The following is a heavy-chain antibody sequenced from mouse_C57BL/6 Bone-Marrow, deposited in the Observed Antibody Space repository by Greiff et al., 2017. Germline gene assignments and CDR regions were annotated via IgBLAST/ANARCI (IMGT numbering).Heavy chain of an antibody. Sequence: EVKLMESGGGLVKPGGSLKLSCAASGFTFSDYGMHWVRQAPEKGLEWVAYISSGSSTIYYADTVKGRFTISRDNAKNTLFLQMTSLRSEDTAMYYGARQGSRGDYYAMDYWGQGTSVTVSS. D-gene: IGHD1-1*01. CDR3: ARQGSRGDYYAMDY. CDR1: GFTFSDYG. V-gene: IGHV5-17*01. CDR2: ISSGSSTI. J-gene: IGHJ4*01.